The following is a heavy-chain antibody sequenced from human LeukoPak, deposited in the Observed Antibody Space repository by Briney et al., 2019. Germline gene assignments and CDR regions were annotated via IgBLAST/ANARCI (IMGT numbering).Heavy chain of an antibody. D-gene: IGHD6-13*01. CDR1: GYTFTSYG. CDR3: ARDPRDSSSWYYFDY. J-gene: IGHJ4*02. CDR2: ISAYNGNT. V-gene: IGHV1-18*01. Sequence: EASVKVSCKASGYTFTSYGISWVRQAPGQGLEWMGWISAYNGNTNYAQKLQGRVTMTTDTSTSTAYMELRSLRSDDTAVYYCARDPRDSSSWYYFDYWGQGTLVTVSS.